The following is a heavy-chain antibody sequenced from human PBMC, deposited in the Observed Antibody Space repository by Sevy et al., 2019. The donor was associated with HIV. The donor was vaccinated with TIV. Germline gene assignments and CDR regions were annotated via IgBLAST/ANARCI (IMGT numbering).Heavy chain of an antibody. CDR2: IFSSGST. D-gene: IGHD6-19*01. V-gene: IGHV3-66*02. J-gene: IGHJ4*02. CDR3: VSLFLSYRSGWSYFDY. CDR1: GFTVNDKY. Sequence: GGSLRLSCAISGFTVNDKYIIWVRQAPGKGLEWVSVIFSSGSTYYADSAKGRFTISRDNSKNTVYLQMNSVRAEDTAVYYCVSLFLSYRSGWSYFDYWGQGTLVTVSS.